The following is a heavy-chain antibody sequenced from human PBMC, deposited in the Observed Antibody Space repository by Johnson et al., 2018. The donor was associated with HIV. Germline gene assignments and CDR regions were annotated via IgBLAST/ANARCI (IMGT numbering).Heavy chain of an antibody. J-gene: IGHJ3*01. CDR1: QFSFSSYY. CDR2: VNPNGGSK. CDR3: ARAELPDAFDF. V-gene: IGHV3-25*03. Sequence: VQLVESGGGLAKPAWSPRLSCAASQFSFSSYYMNCVRQAPGNGLELVGQVNPNGGSKYYADFVKGRFTISRDNSKNTLYLQMNSLRAEDTAVYYCARAELPDAFDFWGQGTMVTVSS. D-gene: IGHD1-7*01.